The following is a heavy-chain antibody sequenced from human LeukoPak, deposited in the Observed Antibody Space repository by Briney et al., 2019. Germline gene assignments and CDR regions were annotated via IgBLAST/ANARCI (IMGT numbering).Heavy chain of an antibody. CDR2: ISHSGST. J-gene: IGHJ4*02. V-gene: IGHV4-31*03. CDR3: ARDRATAASGSYYFAY. D-gene: IGHD6-13*01. Sequence: SQTLSLTCTVSGASVSSGGYFWSWIRQRPGKGLESIGYISHSGSTYYNPSLRSRVTISMDTSKNQFSLNLSSVTAADTAVYYCARDRATAASGSYYFAYWGQGTQVTVSS. CDR1: GASVSSGGYF.